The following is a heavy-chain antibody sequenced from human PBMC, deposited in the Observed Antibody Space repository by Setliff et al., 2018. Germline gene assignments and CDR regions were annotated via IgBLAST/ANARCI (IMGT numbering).Heavy chain of an antibody. CDR3: SIGGGYCDFFDCSPFDN. V-gene: IGHV4-34*06. Sequence: SETLSLTCAVCGGSFSGYYWSWVRQPPGKGLEWIGEVNYSASPSLNPSLKSRVTISVDTSKNQFSLKLGSVTAADKALYYCSIGGGYCDFFDCSPFDNWGQGFLVTVSS. J-gene: IGHJ4*02. CDR2: VNYSASP. CDR1: GGSFSGYY. D-gene: IGHD3-16*01.